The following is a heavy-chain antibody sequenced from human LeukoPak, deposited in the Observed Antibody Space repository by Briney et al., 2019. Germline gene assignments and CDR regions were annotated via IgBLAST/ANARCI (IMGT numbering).Heavy chain of an antibody. D-gene: IGHD3-10*01. J-gene: IGHJ6*03. CDR3: AGEGFGEAYYYYYYMDV. V-gene: IGHV3-23*01. CDR2: ISGSGGST. Sequence: GGSLRLSCAASRFTFSSYAMSWVRQAPGKGLEWVSTISGSGGSTYYADSVKGRFTISRDNSKNTLYLQINSLRAEDTAVYYCAGEGFGEAYYYYYYMDVWGKGTTVTVSS. CDR1: RFTFSSYA.